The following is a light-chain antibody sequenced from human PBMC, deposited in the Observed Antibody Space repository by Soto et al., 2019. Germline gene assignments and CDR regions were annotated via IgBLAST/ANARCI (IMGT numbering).Light chain of an antibody. J-gene: IGKJ1*01. CDR1: QSVNTY. CDR3: QQGYSNPWT. Sequence: DIQMTQSPSSLSAPVGDRVTITCRASQSVNTYLHWYQQKPGKAPKLLIFAASNLQSGVPSRFSCSGSGTNFTLSLNTLQPEDFATYYCQQGYSNPWTFGQGTKVDIK. V-gene: IGKV1-39*01. CDR2: AAS.